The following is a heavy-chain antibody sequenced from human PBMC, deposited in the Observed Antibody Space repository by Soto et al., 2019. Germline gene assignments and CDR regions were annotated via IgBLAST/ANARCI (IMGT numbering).Heavy chain of an antibody. Sequence: QVQLVQSGAEVKEPGASVRVSCKASGYTFTSYGFSWVRQAPGQGLEWVGWINAYSGDTNSAKTLQGRGTLTTATSTGTAYMDLTSLRSDDTAVYYCARDFRSSCTGSSCIYFDYWGQGTQVTVSS. CDR2: INAYSGDT. CDR1: GYTFTSYG. D-gene: IGHD2-15*01. J-gene: IGHJ4*02. CDR3: ARDFRSSCTGSSCIYFDY. V-gene: IGHV1-18*01.